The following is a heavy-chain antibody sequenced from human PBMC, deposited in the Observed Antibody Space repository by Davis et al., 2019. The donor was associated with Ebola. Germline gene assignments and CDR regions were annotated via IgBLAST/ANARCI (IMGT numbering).Heavy chain of an antibody. CDR2: ISYDGSNK. J-gene: IGHJ4*02. CDR1: GFTFSSYA. Sequence: PGGSLRLSCAASGFTFSSYAMHWVRQAPGKGLEWVAVISYDGSNKYYADSVKGRFTISRDNSKNTLYLQMNSLRAEDTAVYYCAKAGGIVGATSDYWGQGTLVTVSS. CDR3: AKAGGIVGATSDY. D-gene: IGHD1-26*01. V-gene: IGHV3-30-3*02.